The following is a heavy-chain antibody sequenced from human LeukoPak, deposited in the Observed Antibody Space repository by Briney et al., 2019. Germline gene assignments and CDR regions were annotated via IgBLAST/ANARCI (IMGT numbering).Heavy chain of an antibody. D-gene: IGHD3-16*01. CDR1: GFTFSDAS. Sequence: PGGSLRLSCAASGFTFSDASMNWVLQTPGKGLEWVGRIKSKPDGGTTDYAASLKVRFTISRDDSKSTLYLQMNSLKTEDTAVYYCTTDVMDYWGQGTLVTVSS. V-gene: IGHV3-15*01. CDR3: TTDVMDY. J-gene: IGHJ4*02. CDR2: IKSKPDGGTT.